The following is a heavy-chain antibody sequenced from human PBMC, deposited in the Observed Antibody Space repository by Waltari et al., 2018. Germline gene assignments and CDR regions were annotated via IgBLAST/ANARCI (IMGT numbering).Heavy chain of an antibody. CDR1: GYSISSGYY. Sequence: QVQLQESGPGLVKPSETLSLTCAVSGYSISSGYYWGWIRQPPGKGLEWIGSIYHSGSTSSNPARKSRVTRSVDRSKNQCSLKLSSVTAADTAVYYCASPGVEVVAPLDYWGQGTLVTVSS. D-gene: IGHD2-15*01. CDR3: ASPGVEVVAPLDY. CDR2: IYHSGST. V-gene: IGHV4-38-2*01. J-gene: IGHJ4*02.